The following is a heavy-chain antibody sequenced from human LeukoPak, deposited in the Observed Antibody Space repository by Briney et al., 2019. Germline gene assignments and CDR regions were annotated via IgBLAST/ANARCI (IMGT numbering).Heavy chain of an antibody. CDR1: GYTFTAYY. J-gene: IGHJ4*02. Sequence: GASVKVSCKASGYTFTAYYIHWVRQAPGQGLEWLGWINPNSGGTKYAQNFQGRVTMTRDTSISTAYMELNRLTSDDTAVYYCARDTGFPFFDFWGQGTLVTVSS. V-gene: IGHV1-2*02. CDR2: INPNSGGT. CDR3: ARDTGFPFFDF.